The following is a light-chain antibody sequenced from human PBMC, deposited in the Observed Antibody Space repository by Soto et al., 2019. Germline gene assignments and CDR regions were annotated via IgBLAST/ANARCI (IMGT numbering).Light chain of an antibody. Sequence: DVVMTQSPLSLPVTVGQPASISCRSSQSLIHSDGNTYLNWFLQRPGQSPRRLIYQVSKRDSGVPERFIWCVSSTLFTLKISRVAADDVGVYYCMLGIVWPPYTFGQGTKLEI. CDR3: MLGIVWPPYT. V-gene: IGKV2-30*02. CDR2: QVS. CDR1: QSLIHSDGNTY. J-gene: IGKJ2*01.